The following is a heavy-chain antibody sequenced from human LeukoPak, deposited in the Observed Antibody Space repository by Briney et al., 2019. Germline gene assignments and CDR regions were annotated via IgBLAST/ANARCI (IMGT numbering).Heavy chain of an antibody. CDR1: FNSIRSSSYY. J-gene: IGHJ4*02. D-gene: IGHD3-22*01. CDR2: IYYTGST. V-gene: IGHV4-39*01. Sequence: PSETLSLTCTVSFNSIRSSSYYWGWIRQFPGKGLEWIGYIYYTGSTYYSSSLKSRVTISVDTSNNQFSLRLNSVTAADTAVYYCASRYYYDSSGYFLYWGQGTLVTVSS. CDR3: ASRYYYDSSGYFLY.